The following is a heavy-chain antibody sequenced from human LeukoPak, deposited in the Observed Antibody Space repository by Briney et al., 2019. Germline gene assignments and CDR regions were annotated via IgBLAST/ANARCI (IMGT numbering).Heavy chain of an antibody. J-gene: IGHJ4*02. Sequence: SETLSLTCTVSGGSISSYYWSWIRQPPGKGLEWIGYIYYSGSTNYNPSLKSRVTISVDTSKSQFSLKLSSVTAADTAVYYCARERVVGATTPFDYWGQGTLVTVSS. V-gene: IGHV4-59*12. CDR2: IYYSGST. CDR1: GGSISSYY. D-gene: IGHD1-26*01. CDR3: ARERVVGATTPFDY.